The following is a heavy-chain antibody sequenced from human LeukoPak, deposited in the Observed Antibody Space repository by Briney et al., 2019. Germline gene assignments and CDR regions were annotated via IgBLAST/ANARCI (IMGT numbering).Heavy chain of an antibody. CDR2: IYYSGSS. CDR3: ARNYLYYDFWSGYYTGYYFDY. D-gene: IGHD3-3*01. Sequence: SETLSLTCTVSSGSISTSNYYWGWVRQPPGKGLEWIGRIYYSGSSYYNPFLKSRVTISVDTSKNQFSQKLSSVTAADTAVYYCARNYLYYDFWSGYYTGYYFDYWGQGTLVTVSS. V-gene: IGHV4-39*07. CDR1: SGSISTSNYY. J-gene: IGHJ4*02.